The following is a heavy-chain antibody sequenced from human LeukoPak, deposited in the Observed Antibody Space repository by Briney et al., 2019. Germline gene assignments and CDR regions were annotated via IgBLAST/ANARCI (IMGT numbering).Heavy chain of an antibody. CDR2: ISGSGGST. CDR3: ARSYGSGSYHYYCYGMDV. CDR1: GFTFSSYA. Sequence: GGSLRLSCAASGFTFSSYAMSWVRQAPGKGLEWVSAISGSGGSTYYADSVKGRFTISRDNSKNTLYLQMNSLRAEDTAVYYCARSYGSGSYHYYCYGMDVWGQGTTVTVSS. V-gene: IGHV3-23*01. J-gene: IGHJ6*02. D-gene: IGHD3-10*01.